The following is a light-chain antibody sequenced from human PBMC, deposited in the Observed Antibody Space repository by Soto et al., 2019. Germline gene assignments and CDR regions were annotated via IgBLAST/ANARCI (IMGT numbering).Light chain of an antibody. Sequence: DIVMTQSPLSLPVTHGEPASISCRSSQSLLHSNGYNYLDWYLQKPGQSPQLLIYLGSNRASGVPDRFSGSGSGTDFTLKISRVEAEDVGVYYCMQALQLLTFGGGTKVEIK. CDR2: LGS. J-gene: IGKJ4*01. CDR1: QSLLHSNGYNY. CDR3: MQALQLLT. V-gene: IGKV2-28*01.